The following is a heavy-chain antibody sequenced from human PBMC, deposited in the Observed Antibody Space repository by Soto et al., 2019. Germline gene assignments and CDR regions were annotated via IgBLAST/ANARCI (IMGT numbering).Heavy chain of an antibody. CDR1: GGTFSSYT. Sequence: QVQLVQSGAEVKKPGSSVKVSCKASGGTFSSYTISWVRQAPGQGLEWMGRIIPILGIPNYAQKFQGRVTITADKSTSTAYMELSSLGSGGTAVYYCAIDGSGTYYYPGYWGQGTLVTVSS. CDR3: AIDGSGTYYYPGY. J-gene: IGHJ4*02. D-gene: IGHD3-10*01. V-gene: IGHV1-69*02. CDR2: IIPILGIP.